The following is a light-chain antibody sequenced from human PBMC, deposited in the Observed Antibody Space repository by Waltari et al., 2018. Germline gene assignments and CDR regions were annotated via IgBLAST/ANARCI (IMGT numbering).Light chain of an antibody. CDR1: QVISRW. V-gene: IGKV1-12*01. J-gene: IGKJ4*01. Sequence: DIQMTQSPSSVSASVGDRVPITFRASQVISRWLGWYQQKPGKAPKFLIYDASTLQSGVPSRFSGSGSGREFTLTISSLQPEDFSTYYCQQGNDFPLTFGGGTKVEMK. CDR2: DAS. CDR3: QQGNDFPLT.